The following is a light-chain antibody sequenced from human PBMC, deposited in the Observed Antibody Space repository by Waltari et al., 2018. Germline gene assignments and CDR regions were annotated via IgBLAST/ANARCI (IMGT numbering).Light chain of an antibody. CDR1: SSNLGSTT. V-gene: IGLV1-44*01. CDR3: AAWDDSLNGWV. J-gene: IGLJ3*02. CDR2: SDN. Sequence: SVLTQPPSASGPPGQSATISCPGSSSNLGSTTVTWYQQLPGTAPKLLIYSDNQRPSGVPDRFSGSKSGTSASLAISGLQSEDEADYYCAAWDDSLNGWVFGGGTKLTVL.